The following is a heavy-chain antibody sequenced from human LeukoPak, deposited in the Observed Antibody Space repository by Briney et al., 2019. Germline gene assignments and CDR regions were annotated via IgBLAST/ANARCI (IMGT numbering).Heavy chain of an antibody. Sequence: SGPTLVIPTAALILTFTFSGFSRSTNGLCLGWVRQPPGKALEWLGPNDWDDDKYYSTSLKTTLTTSKDTSKNQVVLTMTNMDPVDTATYYCARSTSCYTGWIDPWGQGTLVTVSS. V-gene: IGHV2-70*12. CDR2: NDWDDDK. J-gene: IGHJ5*02. CDR1: GFSRSTNGLC. D-gene: IGHD2-2*02. CDR3: ARSTSCYTGWIDP.